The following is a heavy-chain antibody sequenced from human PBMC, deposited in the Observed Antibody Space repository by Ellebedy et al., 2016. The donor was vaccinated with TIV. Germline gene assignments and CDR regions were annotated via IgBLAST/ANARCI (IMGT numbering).Heavy chain of an antibody. CDR3: ARMQEFIVMVAATGPRNFDY. J-gene: IGHJ4*02. CDR1: AYTLSDYY. Sequence: ASVKVSCXASAYTLSDYYIHWVRQAPGQGLEWMGWINPNSGRTNYAQKFQGRVTMTRDTSINTAYMELSRLRSDDTAFYYCARMQEFIVMVAATGPRNFDYWGQGTLVTVSS. V-gene: IGHV1-2*02. CDR2: INPNSGRT. D-gene: IGHD2-15*01.